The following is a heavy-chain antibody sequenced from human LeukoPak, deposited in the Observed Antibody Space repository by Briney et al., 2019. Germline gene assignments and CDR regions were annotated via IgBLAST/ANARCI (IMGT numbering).Heavy chain of an antibody. CDR1: GGSFSGYY. CDR3: ARGIHRRYSSSWYCDY. Sequence: KPSETLSLACAVYGGSFSGYYWSWIRQPPGKGLEWIGEINHSGSTNYNPSLKSRVAISVDTSKNQFSLKLSSVTAADTAVYYCARGIHRRYSSSWYCDYWGQGTLVTVSS. D-gene: IGHD6-13*01. CDR2: INHSGST. J-gene: IGHJ4*02. V-gene: IGHV4-34*01.